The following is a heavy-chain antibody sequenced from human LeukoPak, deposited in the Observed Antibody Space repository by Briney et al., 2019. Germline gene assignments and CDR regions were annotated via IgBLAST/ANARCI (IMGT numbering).Heavy chain of an antibody. Sequence: GRFLRLSCAASGFTFSNYAIHWVRQAPGKGLEWVAVISYDGSTKYYADSVKGRFTISRDNSKNTLYLQMNSLRPEDTAVYYCARGADYSKSPCHYWGQGTLVTVSS. CDR1: GFTFSNYA. D-gene: IGHD4-11*01. CDR2: ISYDGSTK. V-gene: IGHV3-30*04. CDR3: ARGADYSKSPCHY. J-gene: IGHJ4*02.